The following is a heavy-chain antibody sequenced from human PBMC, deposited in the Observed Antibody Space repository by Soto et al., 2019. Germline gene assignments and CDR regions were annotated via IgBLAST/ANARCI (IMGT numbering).Heavy chain of an antibody. CDR3: AKNSRAYYDTSAWHY. CDR1: RFTFSSYA. D-gene: IGHD3-22*01. CDR2: VSDSAGSA. J-gene: IGHJ4*02. V-gene: IGHV3-23*01. Sequence: EVQLLESGGGLVQPGGSLRLSCAASRFTFSSYAMSWVRQAPGKGLEWVSTVSDSAGSAYYADSVKGRFTISRDNSKNTLYLQMNSLRAEDTAIYYCAKNSRAYYDTSAWHYWGQGTPVTVSS.